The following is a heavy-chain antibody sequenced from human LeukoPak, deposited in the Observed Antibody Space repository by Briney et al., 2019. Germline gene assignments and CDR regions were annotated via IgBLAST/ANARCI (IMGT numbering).Heavy chain of an antibody. V-gene: IGHV4-34*01. CDR1: GGSFSGYY. CDR3: ARADQWLVGTYYFDY. D-gene: IGHD6-19*01. J-gene: IGHJ4*02. CDR2: INHSGST. Sequence: SETLSLTCAVYGGSFSGYYWSWICQPPGKGLEWIGEINHSGSTNYNPSLKSRVTISVDTSKNQFSLKLSSVTAADTAVYYCARADQWLVGTYYFDYWGQGTLVTVSS.